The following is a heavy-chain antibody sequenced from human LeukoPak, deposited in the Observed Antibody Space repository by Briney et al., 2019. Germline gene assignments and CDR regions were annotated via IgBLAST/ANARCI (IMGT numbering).Heavy chain of an antibody. Sequence: SETLSLTCTVSGGSISSSSYYWGWIRQPPGKGLEWIGSIYYSGSTNYNSSLKSRVTISVDTSKNQFSLKLSSVTAADTAVYYCARDGGGSNFDYWGQGTLVTVSS. CDR2: IYYSGST. D-gene: IGHD2-15*01. J-gene: IGHJ4*02. CDR3: ARDGGGSNFDY. V-gene: IGHV4-39*07. CDR1: GGSISSSSYY.